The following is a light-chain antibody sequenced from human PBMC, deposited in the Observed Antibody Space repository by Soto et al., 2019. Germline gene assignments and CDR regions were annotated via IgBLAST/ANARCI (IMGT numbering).Light chain of an antibody. CDR1: QSISSW. Sequence: DIQMTQSPSTLSASVGDRVTITCRASQSISSWLAWYQQKPGKAPKLLIYAASKLESGVPSRFSGSGSGTEFTITSSRLQPDDFATYYCQQTHSTIHSFGQGTKVDNK. V-gene: IGKV1-5*01. CDR3: QQTHSTIHS. CDR2: AAS. J-gene: IGKJ2*01.